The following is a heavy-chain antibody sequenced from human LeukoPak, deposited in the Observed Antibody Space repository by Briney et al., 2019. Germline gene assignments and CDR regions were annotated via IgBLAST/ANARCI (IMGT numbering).Heavy chain of an antibody. J-gene: IGHJ4*02. D-gene: IGHD1-26*01. V-gene: IGHV4-30-4*08. CDR3: ARVKEWELLVDY. CDR2: IYYSVST. CDR1: GGSISSGDYY. Sequence: SETLSLTCTVSGGSISSGDYYWSWIRQPPGKGLEWIGYIYYSVSTYYNPSLKSRVTISVDTSKNQFSLKLSSVTAADTAVYYCARVKEWELLVDYWGQGTLVTVSS.